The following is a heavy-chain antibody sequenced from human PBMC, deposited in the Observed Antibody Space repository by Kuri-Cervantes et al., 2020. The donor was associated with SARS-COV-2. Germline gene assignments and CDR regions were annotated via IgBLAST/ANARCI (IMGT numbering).Heavy chain of an antibody. D-gene: IGHD3-3*01. CDR3: AREGKTSDFWSGYLEDYMDV. V-gene: IGHV3-30-3*01. J-gene: IGHJ6*03. CDR2: ISYGGTNK. CDR1: GFSFSSYA. Sequence: GESLKISCAASGFSFSSYAMHWVRQAPGKGLEWVAVISYGGTNKDYADSVKGRFTISRDNSKNTLYLQMNSLRAEDTAVYYCAREGKTSDFWSGYLEDYMDVWGKGTTVTVSS.